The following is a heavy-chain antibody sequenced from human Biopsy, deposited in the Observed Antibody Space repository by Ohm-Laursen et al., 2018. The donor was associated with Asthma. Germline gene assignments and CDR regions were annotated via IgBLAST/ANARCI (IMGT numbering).Heavy chain of an antibody. J-gene: IGHJ4*02. CDR2: IYYRGST. Sequence: SQTLSLTCTVSGGSISSGGYYWSWIRQHPGKGLEWIGYIYYRGSTYYNPSLKSRVTISVDTSKNQFSLKLSSVTAADTAVYYCARGPPVDREDWGQGTLVTVSS. D-gene: IGHD5-24*01. CDR1: GGSISSGGYY. V-gene: IGHV4-31*03. CDR3: ARGPPVDRED.